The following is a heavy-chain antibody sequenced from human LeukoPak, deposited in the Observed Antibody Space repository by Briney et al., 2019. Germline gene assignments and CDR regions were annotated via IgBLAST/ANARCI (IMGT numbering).Heavy chain of an antibody. CDR2: INHSGST. D-gene: IGHD6-19*01. V-gene: IGHV4-34*01. CDR3: ARAARGSSGSDY. Sequence: SETLSLTCAVYGGSFSGYYWSWIRQPPGKGLEWIGEINHSGSTNYNPSLKSRVTISVDTSKNQFPLKLSSVTAADTAVYYCARAARGSSGSDYWGQGTLVTVSS. CDR1: GGSFSGYY. J-gene: IGHJ4*02.